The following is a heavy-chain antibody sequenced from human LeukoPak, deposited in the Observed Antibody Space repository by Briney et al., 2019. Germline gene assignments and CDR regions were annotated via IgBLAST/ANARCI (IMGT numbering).Heavy chain of an antibody. V-gene: IGHV4-59*01. D-gene: IGHD3-22*01. CDR1: GGSFSGYY. CDR3: AGVWSSGYYNFDY. CDR2: SYYSGST. J-gene: IGHJ4*02. Sequence: SETLSLTCAVYGGSFSGYYWSWIRQPPGKGLEWIGYSYYSGSTNYNPSLKSRVTISVDTSKNQFSLRLSSVTAADTAVYYCAGVWSSGYYNFDYWGQGTLVTVSS.